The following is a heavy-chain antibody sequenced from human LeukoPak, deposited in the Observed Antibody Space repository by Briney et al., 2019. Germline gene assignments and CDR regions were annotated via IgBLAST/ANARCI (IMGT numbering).Heavy chain of an antibody. Sequence: KPSETLSLTCAVYGGSFSGDYWSWIRQPPGKGLEWIGEINHSGSTNYNPSLKSRVTISVDTSKNQFSLKLSSVTAADTAVYYCARDTQRGFGFDYWGQGTLVTVSS. D-gene: IGHD3-10*01. CDR3: ARDTQRGFGFDY. CDR2: INHSGST. CDR1: GGSFSGDY. J-gene: IGHJ4*02. V-gene: IGHV4-34*01.